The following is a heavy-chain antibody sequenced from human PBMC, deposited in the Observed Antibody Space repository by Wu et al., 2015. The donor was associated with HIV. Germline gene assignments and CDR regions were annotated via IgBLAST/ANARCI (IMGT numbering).Heavy chain of an antibody. CDR2: VDPEDGET. D-gene: IGHD2-21*01. Sequence: VQLVQFGAEVKKPGTSVTISCRVSGYIFTDFYLHWVQQAPGKGLEWMGLVDPEDGETTYAEKFQGRVAITADTSTNTAYMQLSSLEFDDTAIYYCATGDEGGGYSEFWGQGTLVTVSS. J-gene: IGHJ4*02. V-gene: IGHV1-69-2*01. CDR1: GYIFTDFY. CDR3: ATGDEGGGYSEF.